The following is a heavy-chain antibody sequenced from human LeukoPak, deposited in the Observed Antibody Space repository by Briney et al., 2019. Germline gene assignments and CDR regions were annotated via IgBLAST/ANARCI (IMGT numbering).Heavy chain of an antibody. CDR2: ISAFNGNT. V-gene: IGHV1-18*01. J-gene: IGHJ5*02. CDR1: GYTFTSYG. CDR3: ARDPTVVIPDADNWLDP. Sequence: GASVKVSCKTSGYTFTSYGVSWVRQAPGQGLEWMGWISAFNGNTRYAQKLQGRVTMTTDTSTSTAYMELRSLRSDDTAIYYCARDPTVVIPDADNWLDPWGQGTLVTVSS. D-gene: IGHD2-2*01.